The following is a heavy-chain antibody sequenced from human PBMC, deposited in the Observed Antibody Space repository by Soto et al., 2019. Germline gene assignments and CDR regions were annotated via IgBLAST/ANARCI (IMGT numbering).Heavy chain of an antibody. J-gene: IGHJ4*02. D-gene: IGHD3-16*01. CDR3: ARRRGRGGAFDY. CDR1: GGSISSSSYY. CDR2: IYYSGST. Sequence: QLQLQESGPGLVKPSETLSLTCTVSGGSISSSSYYWGWIRQPPGKGLEWIGSIYYSGSTYYNPSLKSRVTLSVDTSKNQFSLKLSSVTAADPAVYYFARRRGRGGAFDYWGQGTLVTVSS. V-gene: IGHV4-39*01.